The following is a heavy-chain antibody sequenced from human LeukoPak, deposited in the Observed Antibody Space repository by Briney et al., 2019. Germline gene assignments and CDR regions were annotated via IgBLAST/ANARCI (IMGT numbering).Heavy chain of an antibody. Sequence: GASVKVSCKAAGYTFTSYYISWMRQAPGQGLQWMGRISAYNGQTNYAQKDQGRVTMTTDTSTSTVYMELRSLRSDDTAVYYCAWDSGAFEIWGQGTMVTVSS. J-gene: IGHJ3*02. CDR2: ISAYNGQT. CDR3: AWDSGAFEI. V-gene: IGHV1-18*01. CDR1: GYTFTSYY.